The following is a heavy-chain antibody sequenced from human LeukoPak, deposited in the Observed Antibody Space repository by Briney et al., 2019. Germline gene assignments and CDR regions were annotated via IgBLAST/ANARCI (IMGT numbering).Heavy chain of an antibody. Sequence: SETLSLTSTVSGGSISSYYWSWIRQPAGKGLEWIGRIYTSWSTNYNPSLKSRVTMSVDTSKNQFSLKLSSVTAADTAVYYCARGGRVAAAEWFDPWGQGTLVTVSS. CDR1: GGSISSYY. D-gene: IGHD6-13*01. CDR2: IYTSWST. J-gene: IGHJ5*02. CDR3: ARGGRVAAAEWFDP. V-gene: IGHV4-4*07.